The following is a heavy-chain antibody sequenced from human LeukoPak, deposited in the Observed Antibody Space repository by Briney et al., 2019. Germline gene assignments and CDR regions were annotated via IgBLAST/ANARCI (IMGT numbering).Heavy chain of an antibody. CDR2: ITSSSSYI. J-gene: IGHJ5*02. CDR1: GFTFSSYN. Sequence: GESLRLSCAASGFTFSSYNMNWVRQAPGKGLEWVSSITSSSSYIYYADSVKGRFTISRDNAKNSLYLQMNSLRAEDTAVYYCANLYQSSRQQLAPWGQGTLVTVSS. D-gene: IGHD6-13*01. V-gene: IGHV3-21*01. CDR3: ANLYQSSRQQLAP.